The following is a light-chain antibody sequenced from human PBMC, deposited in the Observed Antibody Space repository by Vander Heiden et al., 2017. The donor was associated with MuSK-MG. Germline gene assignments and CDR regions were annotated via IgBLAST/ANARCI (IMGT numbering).Light chain of an antibody. CDR3: QQSYSTPLT. J-gene: IGKJ4*01. CDR1: QSISSY. CDR2: TAS. Sequence: DIQMNQSPSSLSASVGDRVTITCRASQSISSYLNWYQQKPGKAPKLLIYTASNLQSGVPSRFSGSGSGTDFTLTISSLQPEDFATYYCQQSYSTPLTFGGGTEVDIK. V-gene: IGKV1-39*01.